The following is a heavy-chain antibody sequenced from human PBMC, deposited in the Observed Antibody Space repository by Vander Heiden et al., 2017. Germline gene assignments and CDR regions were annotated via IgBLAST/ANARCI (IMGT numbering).Heavy chain of an antibody. CDR1: GFTFTYYA. V-gene: IGHV3-23*01. CDR3: AKDRALRYFEVFDY. Sequence: EVQLLESGGGLVQPGGSLRLSCAASGFTFTYYAMSWVRQAPGKGLEGVSAISGSGGSTYYADSVKGRFTISRDNSKNTLYLQMNSLRAEDTAIYYCAKDRALRYFEVFDYWGQGTLVTVSS. J-gene: IGHJ4*02. D-gene: IGHD3-9*01. CDR2: ISGSGGST.